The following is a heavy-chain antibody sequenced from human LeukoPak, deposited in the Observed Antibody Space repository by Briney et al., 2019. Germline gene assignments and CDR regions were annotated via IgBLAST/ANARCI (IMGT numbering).Heavy chain of an antibody. CDR3: ARGDIVVVPLDY. V-gene: IGHV3-21*01. J-gene: IGHJ4*02. D-gene: IGHD2-2*01. CDR2: ISSSSSYI. Sequence: GGSLRLSCAASGFTFSSYSMNWVRQAPGKGLEWVSSISSSSSYIYYADSVKGRFTISRDNAKNSLYLQMNSLRAEDTAVYYCARGDIVVVPLDYWGQGTLVTVSS. CDR1: GFTFSSYS.